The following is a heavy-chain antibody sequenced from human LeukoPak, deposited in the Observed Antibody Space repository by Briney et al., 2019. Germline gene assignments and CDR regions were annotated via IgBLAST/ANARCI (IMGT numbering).Heavy chain of an antibody. CDR3: ARDLLDYGGNPYYYYYMDV. CDR2: IIPMFGTA. CDR1: GGTFSSYA. J-gene: IGHJ6*03. Sequence: SVKVSCKASGGTFSSYAISWVRQAPGQGLEWMGGIIPMFGTANYAQKFQGRVTITADESTSTAYMELSSLRSEDTAVYYCARDLLDYGGNPYYYYYMDVWGKGTTVTVSS. D-gene: IGHD4-23*01. V-gene: IGHV1-69*13.